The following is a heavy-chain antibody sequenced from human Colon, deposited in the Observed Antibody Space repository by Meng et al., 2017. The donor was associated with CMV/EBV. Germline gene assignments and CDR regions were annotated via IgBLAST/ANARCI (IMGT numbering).Heavy chain of an antibody. V-gene: IGHV4-34*01. CDR3: ATNTIFGVITVDV. Sequence: SETLSLTCTVSGGSFSAYYWNWIRHSPGKGLEWIGEVNHSGSTILNPSLRSRVTISVDTSKNQFSLSLRSVTAADTAVYYCATNTIFGVITVDVRGQGTPVTVSS. CDR1: GGSFSAYY. D-gene: IGHD3-22*01. J-gene: IGHJ6*02. CDR2: VNHSGST.